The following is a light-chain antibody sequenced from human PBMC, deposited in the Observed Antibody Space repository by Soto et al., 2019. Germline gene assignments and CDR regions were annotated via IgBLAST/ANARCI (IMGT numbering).Light chain of an antibody. V-gene: IGKV3-15*01. J-gene: IGKJ5*01. CDR2: GAS. CDR1: QSVRSN. CDR3: QQFHSYPIT. Sequence: EIVMTQSPATLSVSPGDRVTLSCRASQSVRSNSAWYQQKPGQAPRLLIYGASTRATGIPARFSGSGYGTEFTLTISSLQSEDFATYYCQQFHSYPITFGQGTRLEIK.